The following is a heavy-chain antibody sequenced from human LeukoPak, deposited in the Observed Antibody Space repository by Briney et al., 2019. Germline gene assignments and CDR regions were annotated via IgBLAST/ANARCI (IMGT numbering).Heavy chain of an antibody. CDR2: IYYSGST. V-gene: IGHV4-59*01. Sequence: SETLSLTCTVSGGSISSYYWSWIRQPPGKGLEWIGYIYYSGSTNYNPSLKSRVTISVDTSKNQFSLKLSSVTAADTAVYYCARECSSTSCYTGRGAGNWFDPWGQGTLVTDSS. J-gene: IGHJ5*02. CDR1: GGSISSYY. CDR3: ARECSSTSCYTGRGAGNWFDP. D-gene: IGHD2-2*02.